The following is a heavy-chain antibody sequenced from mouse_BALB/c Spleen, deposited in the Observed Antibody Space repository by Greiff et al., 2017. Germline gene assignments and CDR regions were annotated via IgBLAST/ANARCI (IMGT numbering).Heavy chain of an antibody. D-gene: IGHD2-4*01. CDR2: IYPGDGDT. CDR3: ARGEHYDCRYAMDY. Sequence: QVQLQQSGPELVKPGASVKISCKASGYSFSSSWMNWVKQRPGQGLEWIGRIYPGDGDTNYNGKFKGKATLTADKSSSTAYMQLSSLTSVDSAVYFCARGEHYDCRYAMDYWGQGTSVTVSS. J-gene: IGHJ4*01. V-gene: IGHV1-82*01. CDR1: GYSFSSSW.